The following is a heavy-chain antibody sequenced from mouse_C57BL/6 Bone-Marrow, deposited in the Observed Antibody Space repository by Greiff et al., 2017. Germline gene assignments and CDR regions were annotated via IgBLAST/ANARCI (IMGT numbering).Heavy chain of an antibody. Sequence: EVHLVESGGGLVQSGRSLRLSCATSGFTFSDFYMEWVRQAPGTGLEWIAASRNKANDYTTEYSASVKGLCIVSRDTSQSILYLQMNALIAEDTAIYYCARDAYYWYFDVWGTGTTVTVSS. CDR3: ARDAYYWYFDV. J-gene: IGHJ1*03. CDR2: SRNKANDYTT. V-gene: IGHV7-1*01. CDR1: GFTFSDFY.